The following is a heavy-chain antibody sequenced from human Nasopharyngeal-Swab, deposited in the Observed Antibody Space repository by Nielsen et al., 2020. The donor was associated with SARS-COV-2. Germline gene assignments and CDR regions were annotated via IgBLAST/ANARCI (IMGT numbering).Heavy chain of an antibody. CDR2: ITISGDNI. J-gene: IGHJ4*02. CDR3: ATRPANGDFFVFDY. Sequence: GESLKISCVASGLTFSRHFWSWIRQTPAKGLEWVSSITISGDNIYYAESVEGRFTISRDISQNTLYLQLSSLRVEDTAIYYCATRPANGDFFVFDYWGQGTLVTVSS. CDR1: GLTFSRHF. V-gene: IGHV3-23*01. D-gene: IGHD2-8*01.